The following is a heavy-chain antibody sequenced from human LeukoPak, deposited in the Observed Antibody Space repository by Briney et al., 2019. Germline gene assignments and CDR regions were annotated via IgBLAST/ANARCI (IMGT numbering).Heavy chain of an antibody. V-gene: IGHV3-74*01. Sequence: GGSLRLSCAASGFTFSSYWMHWVRQAPGKGLVWVSRINSDGSSTSYADSVKGRFTVSRDNSKNTLYLQMNSLRAEDTAVYYCAKDRDPSGYSSGWYVGYFDYWGQGTLVTVSS. D-gene: IGHD6-19*01. J-gene: IGHJ4*02. CDR3: AKDRDPSGYSSGWYVGYFDY. CDR1: GFTFSSYW. CDR2: INSDGSST.